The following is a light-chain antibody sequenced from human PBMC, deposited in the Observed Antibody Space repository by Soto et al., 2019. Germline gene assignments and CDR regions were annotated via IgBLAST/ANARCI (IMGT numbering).Light chain of an antibody. CDR2: AAS. V-gene: IGKV1-39*01. CDR1: ESISRH. CDR3: QQSYTTLTIP. J-gene: IGKJ5*01. Sequence: DIQMTQSPSSLSASVGDRVTITCRASESISRHLNWYQQKPGNAPNLLIYAASSLQNGVPSRFRGGGSGTEFTRISSNLQPEDFATYYCQQSYTTLTIPFGQGTRLEIK.